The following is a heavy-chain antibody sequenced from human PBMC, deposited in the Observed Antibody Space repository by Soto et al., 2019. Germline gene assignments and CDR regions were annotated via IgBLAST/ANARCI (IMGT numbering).Heavy chain of an antibody. Sequence: QVQLVQSGAEVKKPGSSVKVYCKASGGTFSSYAISWVRQAPGQGLEWMGGIIPIFGTANYAQKFQGRVTITADESTSTAYMELSSLRSEDTAVYYCARGYYYGSGSYRNYYYYGMDVWGQGTTVTVSS. V-gene: IGHV1-69*01. CDR3: ARGYYYGSGSYRNYYYYGMDV. CDR2: IIPIFGTA. J-gene: IGHJ6*02. D-gene: IGHD3-10*01. CDR1: GGTFSSYA.